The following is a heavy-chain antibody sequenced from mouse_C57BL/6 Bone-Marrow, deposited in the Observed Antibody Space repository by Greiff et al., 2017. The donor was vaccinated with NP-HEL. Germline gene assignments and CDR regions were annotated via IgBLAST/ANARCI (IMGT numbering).Heavy chain of an antibody. Sequence: QVQLQQSGAELARPGASVKLSCKASGYTFTSYGISWVKQRTGQGLEWIGEIYPRSGNTYYNEKFKGKATLTADKASSTAYMELRSLTSEDSAVYFCARMRYYGSSHWYFDVWGTGTTVTVSS. CDR1: GYTFTSYG. CDR3: ARMRYYGSSHWYFDV. V-gene: IGHV1-81*01. CDR2: IYPRSGNT. D-gene: IGHD1-1*01. J-gene: IGHJ1*03.